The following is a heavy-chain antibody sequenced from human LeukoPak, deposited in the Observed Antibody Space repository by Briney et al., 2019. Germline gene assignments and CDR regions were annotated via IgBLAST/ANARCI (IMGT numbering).Heavy chain of an antibody. CDR1: GFTFTKYW. Sequence: GGSLRLSCAASGFTFTKYWMTWVRQAPGKGLEWVANIKEDGSEKYYVDSVKGRFTISRDNAKNSLYLQMNSLRAEDTAVYYCARMLVYNSGGEAFDCWGQGTLVTVSS. CDR3: ARMLVYNSGGEAFDC. V-gene: IGHV3-7*01. D-gene: IGHD3-10*01. J-gene: IGHJ4*02. CDR2: IKEDGSEK.